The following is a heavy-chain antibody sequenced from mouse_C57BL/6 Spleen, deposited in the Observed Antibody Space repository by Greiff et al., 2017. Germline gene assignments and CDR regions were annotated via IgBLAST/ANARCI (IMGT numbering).Heavy chain of an antibody. V-gene: IGHV1-82*01. Sequence: VQLQESGPELVKPGASVKISCKASGYAFSSSWMNWVKQRPGKGLEWIGRIYPGDGDTNYNGKFKGKATLTADKSSSTAYMQLSSLTSEDSAVYFCAGGDYGNVAMDYWGQGTSVTVSS. J-gene: IGHJ4*01. CDR2: IYPGDGDT. CDR3: AGGDYGNVAMDY. D-gene: IGHD2-1*01. CDR1: GYAFSSSW.